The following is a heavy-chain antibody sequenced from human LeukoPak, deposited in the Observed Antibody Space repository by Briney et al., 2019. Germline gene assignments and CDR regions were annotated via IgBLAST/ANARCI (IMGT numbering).Heavy chain of an antibody. CDR2: ISYDGSNK. D-gene: IGHD3-22*01. V-gene: IGHV3-30*18. J-gene: IGHJ4*02. Sequence: PGGSLRLSCAASGFTFSSYGMHWVRQAPGKGLEWVAVISYDGSNKYYADSVKGRFTISRDNSKNTLYLQMNSLRAEDTAVYYCAKDPMQKYYYDSSGYYWGQGTLVTVSS. CDR3: AKDPMQKYYYDSSGYY. CDR1: GFTFSSYG.